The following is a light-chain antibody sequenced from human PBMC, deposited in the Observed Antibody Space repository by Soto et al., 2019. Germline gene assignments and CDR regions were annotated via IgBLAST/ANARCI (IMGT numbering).Light chain of an antibody. Sequence: ELVLTQSPANLSLSPGERATLSCSASQSVSSYLAWYQQKPGQAPRLLIYDASNRATGIPARFSGSGSGTDFTLTISSLEPEDFAVYYCQQRSNWPLITFGQGTRLEIK. J-gene: IGKJ5*01. CDR3: QQRSNWPLIT. V-gene: IGKV3-11*01. CDR1: QSVSSY. CDR2: DAS.